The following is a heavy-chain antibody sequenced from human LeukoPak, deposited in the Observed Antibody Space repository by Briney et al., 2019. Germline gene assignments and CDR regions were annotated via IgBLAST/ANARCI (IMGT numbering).Heavy chain of an antibody. Sequence: GASVKVSCKVSGYTLTELSMHWVRQAPGKGLEWMGGFGPEDGETIYAQKFQGRVTMTEDTSTDTAYMELSSLRSEDTAVYYCATTYSGYDSGAFDIWGQGTMVTVSS. CDR1: GYTLTELS. CDR2: FGPEDGET. CDR3: ATTYSGYDSGAFDI. D-gene: IGHD5-12*01. J-gene: IGHJ3*02. V-gene: IGHV1-24*01.